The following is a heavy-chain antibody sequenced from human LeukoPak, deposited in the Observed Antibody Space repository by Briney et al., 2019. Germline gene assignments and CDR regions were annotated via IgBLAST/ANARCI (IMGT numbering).Heavy chain of an antibody. CDR3: ARDQILGYCSGGSCPPDAFDI. V-gene: IGHV3-7*01. CDR1: GFTFSSYA. J-gene: IGHJ3*02. CDR2: IKQDGGEK. Sequence: GGSLRLSCAASGFTFSSYAMHWVRQAPGKGLEWVANIKQDGGEKYYVDSVKGRFTISRDNAKNSVYLQMNSLRAQDTAVYYYARDQILGYCSGGSCPPDAFDIWGQGTMVTVSS. D-gene: IGHD2-15*01.